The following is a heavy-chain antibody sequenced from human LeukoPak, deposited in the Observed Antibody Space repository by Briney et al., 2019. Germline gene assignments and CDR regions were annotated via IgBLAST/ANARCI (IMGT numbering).Heavy chain of an antibody. CDR3: ARAPNGGFLDY. J-gene: IGHJ4*02. D-gene: IGHD4-23*01. V-gene: IGHV3-30*04. Sequence: PGGSLRLSCAASGFTFSSYDMHWVRQAPGKGLEWVAVISYDGSNKYYADSVKGRFTISRDNSKNTLYLQMNSLRAEDTAVYYCARAPNGGFLDYWGQGTLVTVSS. CDR2: ISYDGSNK. CDR1: GFTFSSYD.